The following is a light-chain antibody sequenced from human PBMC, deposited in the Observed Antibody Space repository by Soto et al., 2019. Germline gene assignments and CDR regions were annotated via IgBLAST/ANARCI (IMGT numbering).Light chain of an antibody. J-gene: IGKJ2*01. V-gene: IGKV3-20*01. CDR2: GAS. CDR1: QSVSSSY. CDR3: QQYGRSPHT. Sequence: EIVLTQSPGTLSLSPGERATLSCRASQSVSSSYLAWYQHKPGQAPRLLIYGASSRATGIPDRFSGSGSGTHFTLTISRLEPEDFSEYYCQQYGRSPHTGGQGTKLEIK.